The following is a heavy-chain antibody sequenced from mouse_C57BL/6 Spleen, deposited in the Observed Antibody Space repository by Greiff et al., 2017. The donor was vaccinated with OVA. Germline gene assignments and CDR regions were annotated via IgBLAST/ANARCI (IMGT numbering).Heavy chain of an antibody. CDR1: GFSFNTYA. V-gene: IGHV10-1*01. CDR2: LRSKSNNYAT. CDR3: VSYYGSSYGYFDV. J-gene: IGHJ1*03. D-gene: IGHD1-1*01. Sequence: EVQVVESGGGLVQPKGSLKLSCAASGFSFNTYAMNWVRQAPGKGLEWVARLRSKSNNYATYYADSVKDRFTISRDDSESMLYLQMNNLKTEDTAMYYCVSYYGSSYGYFDVWGTGTTVTVSS.